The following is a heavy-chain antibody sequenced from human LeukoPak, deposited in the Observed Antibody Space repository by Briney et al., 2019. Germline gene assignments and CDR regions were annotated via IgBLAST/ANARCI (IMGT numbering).Heavy chain of an antibody. CDR3: STKKGLYSYNAIFDY. CDR1: GFTLNKAW. D-gene: IGHD2-2*02. V-gene: IGHV3-15*01. J-gene: IGHJ4*02. CDR2: ITSKTDGGTT. Sequence: GRSLRLSCAVSGFTLNKAWTHWVCQAPGKRLAWVGHITSKTDGGTTDYAAPVKGRFTISRDDSKNTVDLQISILKTEDTAVFYCSTKKGLYSYNAIFDYWGQGTLVTVSS.